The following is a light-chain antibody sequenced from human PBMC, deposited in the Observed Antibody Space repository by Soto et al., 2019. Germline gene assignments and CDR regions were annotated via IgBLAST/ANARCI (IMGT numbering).Light chain of an antibody. Sequence: EIMMTQSPSTLSVFSGERATLSCRASQSVSSYLAWYQHKPGQAPRLLIYDASTRATGIPARFSGSGSGTEFSLTISSLLSEDFAVYYCQQRSNWPITFGQGTRLEIK. CDR1: QSVSSY. CDR3: QQRSNWPIT. V-gene: IGKV3-15*01. CDR2: DAS. J-gene: IGKJ5*01.